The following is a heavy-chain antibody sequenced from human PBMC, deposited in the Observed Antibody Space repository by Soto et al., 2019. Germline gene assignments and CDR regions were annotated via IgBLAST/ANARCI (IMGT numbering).Heavy chain of an antibody. V-gene: IGHV1-2*04. J-gene: IGHJ4*02. CDR2: INPNSGGT. CDR1: GYTFTGYY. CDR3: ARDPSSDSGVFDY. Sequence: QVRLVQSGAEVKKPGASVKVSCKASGYTFTGYYMHWVRQAPGQGLEWMGWINPNSGGTNYAQKFQGWVTMTRDTSISTAYMELSRLRSDDTAVYYCARDPSSDSGVFDYWGQGTLVTVSS.